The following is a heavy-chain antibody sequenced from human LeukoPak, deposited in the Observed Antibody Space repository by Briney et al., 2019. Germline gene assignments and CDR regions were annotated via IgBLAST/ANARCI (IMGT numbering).Heavy chain of an antibody. V-gene: IGHV4-34*01. CDR1: GGSFSGYY. CDR3: ARGLKALVVVAAIFDY. CDR2: INHSGST. D-gene: IGHD2-15*01. J-gene: IGHJ4*02. Sequence: SETLSLTCAVYGGSFSGYYWSWIRQPPGTGLEWIGEINHSGSTNYNPSLKSRVTISVDTSKNQFSLKLSSVTAADTAVYYCARGLKALVVVAAIFDYWGQGTLVTVSS.